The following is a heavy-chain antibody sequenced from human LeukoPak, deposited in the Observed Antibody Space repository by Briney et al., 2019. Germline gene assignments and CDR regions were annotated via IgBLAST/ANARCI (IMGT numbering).Heavy chain of an antibody. CDR3: ASKSTDHGELRFDY. CDR2: IYYTGTT. V-gene: IGHV4-59*01. CDR1: GNSTNTYF. J-gene: IGHJ4*02. D-gene: IGHD4-17*01. Sequence: SETLSLTCTISGNSTNTYFWSWIRQPPGKGLEWIGYIYYTGTTNYNPSLKSRVTISVDTSKNQFSLKVSSVTAADTGVYYCASKSTDHGELRFDYWGQGTLITVSS.